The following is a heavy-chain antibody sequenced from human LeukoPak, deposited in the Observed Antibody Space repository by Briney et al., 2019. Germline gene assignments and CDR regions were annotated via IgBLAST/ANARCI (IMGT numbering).Heavy chain of an antibody. D-gene: IGHD2-15*01. CDR3: ARPRYCSGGSCPTNFDY. J-gene: IGHJ4*02. CDR2: INHSGST. Sequence: SETLSLTCTVSGGSISSYYWSWIRQPPGKGLEWIGEINHSGSTNYNPSLKSRVTISVDTSKNQFSLKLSSVTAADTAVYYCARPRYCSGGSCPTNFDYWGQGTLVTVSS. CDR1: GGSISSYY. V-gene: IGHV4-34*01.